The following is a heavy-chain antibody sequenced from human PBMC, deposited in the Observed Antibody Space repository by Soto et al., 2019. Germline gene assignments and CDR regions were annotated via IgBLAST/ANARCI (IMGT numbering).Heavy chain of an antibody. J-gene: IGHJ4*02. D-gene: IGHD2-2*01. CDR1: GGSTNNYY. Sequence: PSETLSLTCTVSGGSTNNYYWSWIRQPPGKGLEWIGYIFYIGSTKYNPSLKSRVTISVDTSKTQFSLNLSSVTATDTAVYYCARTRYCRSTSCYFDYWGQGTLVTVSS. V-gene: IGHV4-59*08. CDR2: IFYIGST. CDR3: ARTRYCRSTSCYFDY.